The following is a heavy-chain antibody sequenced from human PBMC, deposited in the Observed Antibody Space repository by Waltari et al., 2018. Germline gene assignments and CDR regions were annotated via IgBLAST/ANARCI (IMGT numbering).Heavy chain of an antibody. D-gene: IGHD2-15*01. CDR1: VFTFSSYS. Sequence: EVQLVESGGGLVQPGGSLRLSCAASVFTFSSYSMNWVRQAPGKGREWVSYISSSSITNHYADSVNGLFTISRYNARHSLYLQMYILRAEDTALYYCAIAHTPGVGRPYYYYYMDVWGKGTTVTVSS. CDR2: ISSSSITN. J-gene: IGHJ6*03. V-gene: IGHV3-48*04. CDR3: AIAHTPGVGRPYYYYYMDV.